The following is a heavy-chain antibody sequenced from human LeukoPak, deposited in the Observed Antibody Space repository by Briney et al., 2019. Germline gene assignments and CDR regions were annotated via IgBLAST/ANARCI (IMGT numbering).Heavy chain of an antibody. V-gene: IGHV4-4*07. Sequence: SDTLSLTCTVSGASISDYYWSWIRQSAGKGLEWIGRISTTESTYYNPSLKSRVTILVDTSKNLFSLELKSVTAADTGIYYCARDSSPFFGSGSHYPNWFDPWGQGTLVTVSS. CDR3: ARDSSPFFGSGSHYPNWFDP. D-gene: IGHD3-10*01. CDR2: ISTTEST. J-gene: IGHJ5*02. CDR1: GASISDYY.